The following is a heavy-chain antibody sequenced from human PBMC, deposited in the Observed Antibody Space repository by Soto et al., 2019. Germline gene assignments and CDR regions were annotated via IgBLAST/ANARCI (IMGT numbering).Heavy chain of an antibody. CDR3: ARDQRWSSSWYPLGYYYMDV. CDR1: GFTFSSYW. Sequence: GGSLRLSCAASGFTFSSYWMSWVRQAPGKGLEWVANIKQDGSEKYYVDSVKGRFTISRDNAKNSLYLQMNSLRAEDTAVYYCARDQRWSSSWYPLGYYYMDVWGKGTTVTVSS. CDR2: IKQDGSEK. D-gene: IGHD6-13*01. V-gene: IGHV3-7*01. J-gene: IGHJ6*03.